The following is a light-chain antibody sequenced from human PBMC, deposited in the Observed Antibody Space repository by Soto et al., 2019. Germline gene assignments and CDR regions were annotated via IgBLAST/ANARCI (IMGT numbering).Light chain of an antibody. J-gene: IGKJ3*01. CDR1: QSVSSY. V-gene: IGKV3-11*01. Sequence: EIVLTQSPATLSLSPGERATLSCRASQSVSSYLAWYQQKPGQAPRLLIYHASNMATGIPARFSGSGSGTDFTLTISSLEPEDFAVYYCQQRSNWPTFTFGPGTKVDIK. CDR3: QQRSNWPTFT. CDR2: HAS.